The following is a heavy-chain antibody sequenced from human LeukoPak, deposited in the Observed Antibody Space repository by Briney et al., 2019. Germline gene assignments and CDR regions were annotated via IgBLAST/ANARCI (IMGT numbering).Heavy chain of an antibody. V-gene: IGHV1-3*01. D-gene: IGHD4-17*01. CDR1: GYTFSAYV. Sequence: ASVKVSCKASGYTFSAYVIHWVRQAPGQRPEWMGWIYPGNGNTRYSQKLQGRVTVTRDTSANIVYMELSSLRSEDTAVYYCARGPYTYGDYGPVPFFDYWGQGTLVTVSS. J-gene: IGHJ4*02. CDR2: IYPGNGNT. CDR3: ARGPYTYGDYGPVPFFDY.